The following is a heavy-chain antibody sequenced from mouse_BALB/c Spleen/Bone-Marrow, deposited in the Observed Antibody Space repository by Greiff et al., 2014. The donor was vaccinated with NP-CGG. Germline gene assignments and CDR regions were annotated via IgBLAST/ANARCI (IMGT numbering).Heavy chain of an antibody. D-gene: IGHD2-14*01. CDR1: GYTFTSSW. J-gene: IGHJ2*01. CDR2: IHPNSDNT. V-gene: IGHV1S130*01. Sequence: QVQLQQSGSVLVRPGVSVKLSCKASGYTFTSSWMHWAEQRPGQGLEWIGEIHPNSDNTNYNEKFKGKATLTVDTSSSTTYVDLSSLTSEDSAVYYCARHHRYAYYFDYWGQGTTLTVSS. CDR3: ARHHRYAYYFDY.